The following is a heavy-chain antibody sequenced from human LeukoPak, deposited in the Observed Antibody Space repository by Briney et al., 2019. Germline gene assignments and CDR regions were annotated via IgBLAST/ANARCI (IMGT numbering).Heavy chain of an antibody. CDR3: ARDRDGYSSDPFDY. V-gene: IGHV3-72*01. J-gene: IGHJ4*02. CDR2: IKTRTESYDI. D-gene: IGHD6-19*01. CDR1: GFPSSNFE. Sequence: PGGSLRLSCEASGFPSSNFEVHWVRQASGEGRGGVGRIKTRTESYDIAYAASVKGRFTISRDNAMNSLYLQMNSLRAEDTAVYYCARDRDGYSSDPFDYWGQGTLVTVSS.